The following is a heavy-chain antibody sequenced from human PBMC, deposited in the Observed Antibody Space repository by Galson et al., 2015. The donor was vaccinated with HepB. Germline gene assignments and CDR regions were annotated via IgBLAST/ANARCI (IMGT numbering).Heavy chain of an antibody. J-gene: IGHJ5*02. V-gene: IGHV4-4*02. CDR3: AVSSGFHQLGFDP. D-gene: IGHD1-1*01. CDR1: GGSISSSNW. CDR2: IYHSGST. Sequence: SETLSLTCAVSGGSISSSNWWSWVRQPPGKGLEWIGEIYHSGSTNYNPSLKSRVTISVDKSKNQFSLKLSSVTAADTAVYYCAVSSGFHQLGFDPWGQGTLVTVSS.